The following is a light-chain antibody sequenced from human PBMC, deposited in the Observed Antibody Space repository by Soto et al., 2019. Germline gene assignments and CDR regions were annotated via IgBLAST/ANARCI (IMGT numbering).Light chain of an antibody. CDR2: GAS. CDR3: QQYGTSPWT. CDR1: QSIASND. Sequence: EIMLTQSPGTLSLSPGERATLSCRASQSIASNDLAWYQQKPGQAPRLLIYGASSRATGISDRFSGSGSGTDFTLTISRLEPEDFAVYYCQQYGTSPWTFGQGTKVDIK. J-gene: IGKJ1*01. V-gene: IGKV3-20*01.